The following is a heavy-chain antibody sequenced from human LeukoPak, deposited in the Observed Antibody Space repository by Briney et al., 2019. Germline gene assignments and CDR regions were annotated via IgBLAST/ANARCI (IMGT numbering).Heavy chain of an antibody. D-gene: IGHD2-15*01. J-gene: IGHJ4*02. CDR2: IYSGGST. CDR3: ASGSVVVPFDY. V-gene: IGHV3-53*01. Sequence: PGGSLRLSCAASGFTLSSNYMGWVRQAPGKGLEWASVIYSGGSTYYADSVKGRFTISRDNSKNTLYLQMNSLRAEDTAVYYCASGSVVVPFDYWGQGTLVTVSS. CDR1: GFTLSSNY.